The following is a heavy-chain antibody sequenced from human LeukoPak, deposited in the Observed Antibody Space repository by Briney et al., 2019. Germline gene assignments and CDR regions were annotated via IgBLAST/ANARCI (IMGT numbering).Heavy chain of an antibody. CDR1: GYTFTSYG. CDR2: ISAYNGNT. J-gene: IGHJ4*02. CDR3: ARLGGSSSFSSPTEYYFDY. D-gene: IGHD6-6*01. V-gene: IGHV1-18*01. Sequence: ASVKVSCKASGYTFTSYGISWVRQAPGQGLEWMGWISAYNGNTNYAQKLQGRVTMTTDTSTSTAYMELRSLRSDDTAVYYCARLGGSSSFSSPTEYYFDYWGQGTLVTVSS.